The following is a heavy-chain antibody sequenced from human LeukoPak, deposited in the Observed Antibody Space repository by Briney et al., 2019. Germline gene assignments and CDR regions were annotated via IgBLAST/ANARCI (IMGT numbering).Heavy chain of an antibody. Sequence: SVTVSCKASGGTFSKYALSWVRQAPGQGLEWMGAIIPFLDTSNYPPKFQDRVTITTDESTSTAYMDLSSLRSDDTAVYYCARAQAGNYDWPLDLWGQGTLVTVSS. J-gene: IGHJ5*02. V-gene: IGHV1-69*05. D-gene: IGHD5-12*01. CDR2: IIPFLDTS. CDR1: GGTFSKYA. CDR3: ARAQAGNYDWPLDL.